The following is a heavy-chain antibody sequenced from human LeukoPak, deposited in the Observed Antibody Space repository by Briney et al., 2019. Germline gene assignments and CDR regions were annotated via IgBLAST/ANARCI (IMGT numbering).Heavy chain of an antibody. Sequence: SXXVSCKASGFTFTSSAMQWVRQARGQRLEWIGWIVVGSGNTNYAQKFQERVTITRDMSTSTAYMELSSLRSEDTAVYYCAADLDVWGSYRLDYWGQGTLVTVSS. CDR3: AADLDVWGSYRLDY. V-gene: IGHV1-58*02. CDR1: GFTFTSSA. D-gene: IGHD3-16*02. J-gene: IGHJ4*02. CDR2: IVVGSGNT.